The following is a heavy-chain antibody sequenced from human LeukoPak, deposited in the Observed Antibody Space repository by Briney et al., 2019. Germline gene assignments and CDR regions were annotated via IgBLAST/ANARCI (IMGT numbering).Heavy chain of an antibody. CDR2: ITHSGST. J-gene: IGHJ6*02. V-gene: IGHV4-34*01. CDR1: GGSFSGYY. CDR3: ASRLAAAGYYYYYGMDV. D-gene: IGHD6-13*01. Sequence: PSETLSLTCAVYGGSFSGYYWSWIRQPPGKGLEWIGEITHSGSTNYNPSLKSRVTISVDTSKNQFSLKLSSVTAADTAVYYCASRLAAAGYYYYYGMDVWGQGTTVTVSS.